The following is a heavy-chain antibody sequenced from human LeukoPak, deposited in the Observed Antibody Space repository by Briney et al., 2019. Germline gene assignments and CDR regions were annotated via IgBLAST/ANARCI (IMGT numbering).Heavy chain of an antibody. CDR1: GGSFSGYY. CDR2: INHSGST. CDR3: ARVSRGNSVGGDY. V-gene: IGHV4-34*01. Sequence: SETLSLTCAVYGGSFSGYYWSWIRQPPGKGLEWIGEINHSGSTNYNPSLKSLVTISVDTSKNQFSLKLSSVTAADTAVYYCARVSRGNSVGGDYWGQGTLVTVSS. J-gene: IGHJ4*02. D-gene: IGHD4-23*01.